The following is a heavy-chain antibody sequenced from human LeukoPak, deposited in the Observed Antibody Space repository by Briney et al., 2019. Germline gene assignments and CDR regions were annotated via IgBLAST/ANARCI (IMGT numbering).Heavy chain of an antibody. J-gene: IGHJ4*02. CDR1: GYTFTSFY. CDR3: ARDRITVVRNPLDY. D-gene: IGHD3-10*01. CDR2: INPSGGST. V-gene: IGHV1-46*01. Sequence: ASVKVFCEASGYTFTSFYMHWVRQAPGQGLEWMGIINPSGGSTSYAQKFQGRITMTRDTSTSTVYMEVSSLRSEDTAVYYCARDRITVVRNPLDYWGQGTLVTVSS.